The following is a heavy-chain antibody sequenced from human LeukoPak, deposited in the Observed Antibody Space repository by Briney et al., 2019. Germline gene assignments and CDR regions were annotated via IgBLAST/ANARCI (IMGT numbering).Heavy chain of an antibody. J-gene: IGHJ3*02. V-gene: IGHV3-13*01. Sequence: GGSLRLSCAASGFVFSNFDMHWVRQSTGKGLEWVAGIHVAGDTYYADSVKGRFSISRENGKSSVYLQMNSLRDGDTAVYHCVRDRFGERTFEIWGQGAMVTVSS. D-gene: IGHD3-10*01. CDR2: IHVAGDT. CDR3: VRDRFGERTFEI. CDR1: GFVFSNFD.